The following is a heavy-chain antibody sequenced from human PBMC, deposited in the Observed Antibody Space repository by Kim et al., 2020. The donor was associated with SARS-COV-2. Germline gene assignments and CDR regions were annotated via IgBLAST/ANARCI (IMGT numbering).Heavy chain of an antibody. D-gene: IGHD2-21*01. V-gene: IGHV3-13*01. Sequence: YPGPVQGRFTISRENAKNSLYLKMNSLRAGDTAVYYCARGDGDYYYYMDVWGKGTTVTVSS. J-gene: IGHJ6*03. CDR3: ARGDGDYYYYMDV.